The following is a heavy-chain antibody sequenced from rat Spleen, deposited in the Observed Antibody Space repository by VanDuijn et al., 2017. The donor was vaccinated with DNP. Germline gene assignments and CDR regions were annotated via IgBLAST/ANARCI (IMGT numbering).Heavy chain of an antibody. CDR2: VSYDGFST. CDR1: GLTFSDYY. Sequence: EVHLVVSGGGLVQPGRSLKLSCAVSGLTFSDYYMAWVRQAPTKGLEWVASVSYDGFSTYYRDSVKDRFTISRDNAKSTLYLQMDSLRSEDTATYYCTTDAEGVLYWGQGVMVTVSS. V-gene: IGHV5-20*01. CDR3: TTDAEGVLY. D-gene: IGHD1-11*01. J-gene: IGHJ2*01.